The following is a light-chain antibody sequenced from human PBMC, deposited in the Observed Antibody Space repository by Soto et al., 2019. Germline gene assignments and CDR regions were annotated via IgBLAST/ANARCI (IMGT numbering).Light chain of an antibody. CDR2: IAS. Sequence: DIQMTQSPSSVSASVGDRVTIPCRASQAISSWLTWYQQKPGKAPTVLIYIASRLQSGVPSRFSGSRSGTDFSLTNSSLQPEDFANYYCQQSKSFSLTFGGGTKVDIK. J-gene: IGKJ4*01. CDR1: QAISSW. CDR3: QQSKSFSLT. V-gene: IGKV1-12*01.